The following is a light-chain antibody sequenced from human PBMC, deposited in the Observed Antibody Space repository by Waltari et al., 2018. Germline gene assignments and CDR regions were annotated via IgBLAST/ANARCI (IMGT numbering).Light chain of an antibody. CDR1: QSVLYSSNNKNY. Sequence: DIVMTLSPDSLALYLGERATLNCKSGQSVLYSSNNKNYLAWYQKKPGQPPKLLIYWASTRESGVPDRFSGSGSGTDFTLTISSLQAEDVAVYYCQQYYSTPWTFGQGTKVEIK. CDR2: WAS. CDR3: QQYYSTPWT. J-gene: IGKJ1*01. V-gene: IGKV4-1*01.